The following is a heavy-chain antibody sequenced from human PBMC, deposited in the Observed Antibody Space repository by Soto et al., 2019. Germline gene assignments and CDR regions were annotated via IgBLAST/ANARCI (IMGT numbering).Heavy chain of an antibody. Sequence: SETLSLTCTVSGGSIISYYWSWIRQPPGKGLEWIGEINHSVSTNYNPSLKSRVTISVDTSKNQFSLKLSSVTAADTAVYYCARGPLLATTKSNAFDIWGQGTMVTVSS. D-gene: IGHD2-21*01. CDR2: INHSVST. J-gene: IGHJ3*02. V-gene: IGHV4-34*01. CDR3: ARGPLLATTKSNAFDI. CDR1: GGSIISYY.